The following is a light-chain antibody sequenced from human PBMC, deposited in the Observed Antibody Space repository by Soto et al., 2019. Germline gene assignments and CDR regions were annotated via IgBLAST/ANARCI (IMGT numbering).Light chain of an antibody. V-gene: IGLV1-51*01. J-gene: IGLJ2*01. CDR1: GSNIGNNY. CDR3: GTWDGSLSEVV. Sequence: QSVLTQPPSVSAAPGQKVTISCPGSGSNIGNNYVSWYQQLPGTAPKLLIYDNSKRPSGIPDRFSGSKSGTSATLGITGLQTGDEADYDCGTWDGSLSEVVFGGGTKLTVL. CDR2: DNS.